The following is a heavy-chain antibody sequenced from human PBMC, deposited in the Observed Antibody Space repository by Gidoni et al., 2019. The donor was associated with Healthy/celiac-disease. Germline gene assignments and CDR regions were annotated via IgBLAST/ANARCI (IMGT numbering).Heavy chain of an antibody. CDR2: IYYSGST. Sequence: QVQLQESGPGLVKPSETLSLTCTVSGGSISRYYWSWIRQPPGKGLEWIGYIYYSGSTNYNPSLKSRVTISVDTSKNQFSLKLSSVTAADTAVYYCARHGLWGRFDPWGQGTLVTVSS. CDR1: GGSISRYY. J-gene: IGHJ5*02. D-gene: IGHD3-16*01. V-gene: IGHV4-59*08. CDR3: ARHGLWGRFDP.